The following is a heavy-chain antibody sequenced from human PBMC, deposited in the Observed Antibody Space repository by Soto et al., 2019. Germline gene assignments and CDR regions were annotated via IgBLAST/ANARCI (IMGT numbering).Heavy chain of an antibody. CDR2: IRSKTYGGTA. CDR1: GFTFGDYA. Sequence: GGSLRLSCTTSGFTFGDYAMSWFRQAPGKGLEWVGLIRSKTYGGTADYAASVKGRFTISRDDSKGIAYLEMNGLKIEDTAFYYCSQSTGTGWPLDNWGEGIQVTVSS. D-gene: IGHD6-19*01. CDR3: SQSTGTGWPLDN. V-gene: IGHV3-49*03. J-gene: IGHJ4*02.